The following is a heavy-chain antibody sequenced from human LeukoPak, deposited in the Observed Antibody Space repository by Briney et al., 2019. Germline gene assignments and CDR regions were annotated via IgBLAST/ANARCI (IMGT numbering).Heavy chain of an antibody. D-gene: IGHD3-10*01. CDR2: IYYSGST. Sequence: SETLSLTCTVSGGSVSSGSYYWSWIRQPPGKGLEWIGYIYYSGSTNYNPSLKSRVTISVDTSKNQFSLKLCSVTAADTAVYYCARVLITMVRGVISYYYYGMDVWGKGTTVTVSS. CDR1: GGSVSSGSYY. CDR3: ARVLITMVRGVISYYYYGMDV. V-gene: IGHV4-61*01. J-gene: IGHJ6*04.